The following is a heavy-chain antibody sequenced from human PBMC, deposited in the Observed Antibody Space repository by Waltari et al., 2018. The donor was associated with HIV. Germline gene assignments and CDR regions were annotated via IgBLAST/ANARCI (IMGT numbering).Heavy chain of an antibody. J-gene: IGHJ6*03. CDR1: GFNFNAHA. CDR2: ISWNSNYI. Sequence: EVQLVESGGGLVQPGRSLRLSCVASGFNFNAHAMHWVRQVPEKGLEWVSGISWNSNYIGYADSLKGRFTISRDNAKNSLYLQMNSLRAEDTAFYYCAKDKDLWGTYRGFYMDGWGKGTTVIVSS. D-gene: IGHD3-16*02. V-gene: IGHV3-9*01. CDR3: AKDKDLWGTYRGFYMDG.